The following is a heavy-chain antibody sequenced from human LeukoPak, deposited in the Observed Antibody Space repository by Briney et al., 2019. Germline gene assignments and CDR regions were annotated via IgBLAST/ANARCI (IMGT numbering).Heavy chain of an antibody. Sequence: SETLSLTCTVSGGSISSYYWGWIRQPPGKGLEWIGYIYYSGSTNYNPSLKSRVTISVDTSKNQFSLKLSSVTAADTAVYYCAREFPPSYYDFWSGYSPRFDPWGQGTLVTVSS. CDR2: IYYSGST. V-gene: IGHV4-59*01. CDR1: GGSISSYY. D-gene: IGHD3-3*01. J-gene: IGHJ5*02. CDR3: AREFPPSYYDFWSGYSPRFDP.